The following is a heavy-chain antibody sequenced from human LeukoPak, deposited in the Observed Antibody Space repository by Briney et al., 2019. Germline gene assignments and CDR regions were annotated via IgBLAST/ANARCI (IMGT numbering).Heavy chain of an antibody. V-gene: IGHV5-51*01. CDR3: ARTPGRYCSGGSRMYYGMDV. J-gene: IGHJ6*02. CDR2: IYPCDSDT. CDR1: GYSFTSYW. Sequence: GESLKISCKGSGYSFTSYWIGWVRQMLGKGLEWMGIIYPCDSDTRYSPSFQGQVTISADKSISTAYLQWSSLKASDTAMYYCARTPGRYCSGGSRMYYGMDVWGQGTTVTVSS. D-gene: IGHD2-15*01.